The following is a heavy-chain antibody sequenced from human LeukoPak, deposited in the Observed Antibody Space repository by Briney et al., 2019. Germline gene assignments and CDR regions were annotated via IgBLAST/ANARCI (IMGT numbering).Heavy chain of an antibody. CDR3: ARVNYYDSSGVDY. CDR2: IYHSGST. J-gene: IGHJ4*02. Sequence: SETLSLTCSVSGGSISSYYWSWIRQPPGKGLEWIGYIYHSGSTNYNPSLKSRVTISVDTSKNQFSLKLSSVTAADTAVYYCARVNYYDSSGVDYWGQGTLVTVSS. CDR1: GGSISSYY. V-gene: IGHV4-59*01. D-gene: IGHD3-22*01.